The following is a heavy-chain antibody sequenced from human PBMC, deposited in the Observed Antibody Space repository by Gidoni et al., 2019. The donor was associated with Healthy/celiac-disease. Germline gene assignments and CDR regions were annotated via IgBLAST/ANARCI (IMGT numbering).Heavy chain of an antibody. J-gene: IGHJ6*03. Sequence: EVQLVESGGGLVQPGGSLRLSCADSGFTFSSYDMHWVRQATGKGLEWVSAIGTAGDTYYPGSVKGRFTISRENAKNSLYLQMNSLRAGDTAVYYCARGYCSGGSCYRDYMDVWGKGTTVTVSS. CDR3: ARGYCSGGSCYRDYMDV. CDR2: IGTAGDT. V-gene: IGHV3-13*04. D-gene: IGHD2-15*01. CDR1: GFTFSSYD.